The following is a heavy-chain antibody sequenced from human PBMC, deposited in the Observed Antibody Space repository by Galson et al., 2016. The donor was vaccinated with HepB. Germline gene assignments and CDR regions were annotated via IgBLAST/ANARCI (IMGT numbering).Heavy chain of an antibody. D-gene: IGHD6-19*01. CDR1: GFTFSIYA. CDR2: VMGSGVTT. V-gene: IGHV3-23*01. Sequence: RLSCAASGFTFSIYAMNWVRQPPGRGLEWVSTVMGSGVTTYYADSVKGRFTVSRDNFRNTVYLQMDSLRGEDTAVYYCAKDFGREVYGSSGPWGPGTLVTVSS. CDR3: AKDFGREVYGSSGP. J-gene: IGHJ5*02.